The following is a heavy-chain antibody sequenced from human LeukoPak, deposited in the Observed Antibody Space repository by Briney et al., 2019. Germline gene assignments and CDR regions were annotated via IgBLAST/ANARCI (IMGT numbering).Heavy chain of an antibody. Sequence: GGSLRLSCAASGFTFSSYWMSWVRQAPGKGLEWVANINQDGSENYYVASVKGRFTVSRDNAKNSLYLQMNSLRAEDTAVYFCARGLSVGVAYGDYWGQGALVTVSS. V-gene: IGHV3-7*01. CDR1: GFTFSSYW. CDR3: ARGLSVGVAYGDY. CDR2: INQDGSEN. J-gene: IGHJ4*02. D-gene: IGHD3-3*01.